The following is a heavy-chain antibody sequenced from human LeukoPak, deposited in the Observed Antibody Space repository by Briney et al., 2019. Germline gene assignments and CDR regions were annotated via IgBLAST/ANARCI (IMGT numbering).Heavy chain of an antibody. D-gene: IGHD2/OR15-2a*01. CDR3: ARGATETTFYRRLDP. J-gene: IGHJ5*02. CDR2: IIPTYRTP. V-gene: IGHV1-69*05. Sequence: SVKVSCKASGGTFGIYGMSWVRQAPGQGLEWMGGIIPTYRTPTYAERFQGRVTITTDDSTSTVYMELTSLRSEDTAVYYCARGATETTFYRRLDPWGQGTLVTVSS. CDR1: GGTFGIYG.